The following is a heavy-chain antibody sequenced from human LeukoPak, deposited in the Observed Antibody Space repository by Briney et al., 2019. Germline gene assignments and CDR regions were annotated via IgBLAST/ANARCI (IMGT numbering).Heavy chain of an antibody. CDR1: GGSISSYY. D-gene: IGHD6-19*01. CDR2: IYYSGST. CDR3: ASTVAGIPRRIDY. V-gene: IGHV4-59*08. J-gene: IGHJ4*02. Sequence: SETLSLTCTVSGGSISSYYWSWIRQPPGKGLEWIRYIYYSGSTNHNPSLKSRVTISVDTSKNQFSLKLSSVTAADTAVYYCASTVAGIPRRIDYWGQGTLVTVSS.